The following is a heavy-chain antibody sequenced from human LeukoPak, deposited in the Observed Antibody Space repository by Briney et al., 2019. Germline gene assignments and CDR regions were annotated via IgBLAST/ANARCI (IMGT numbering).Heavy chain of an antibody. D-gene: IGHD3-9*01. V-gene: IGHV3-66*01. J-gene: IGHJ6*03. Sequence: SGGSLRLSCAASGFTVSRNYMSWVRQAPGKGLEWVSVIYSGGRTYYADSVKGRFTISRDNAKNTLYLQMNTLRAEDTAVYYCAREEILTGYYLDYYYYMDVWGKGTTVTVSS. CDR1: GFTVSRNY. CDR2: IYSGGRT. CDR3: AREEILTGYYLDYYYYMDV.